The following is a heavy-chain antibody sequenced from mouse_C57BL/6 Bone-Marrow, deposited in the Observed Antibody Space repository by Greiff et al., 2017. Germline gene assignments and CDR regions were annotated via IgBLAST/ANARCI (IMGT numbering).Heavy chain of an antibody. V-gene: IGHV1-64*01. CDR2: IHPNSGST. J-gene: IGHJ3*01. Sequence: VQLQQSGAELVKPGASVKLSCTASGYTFTSSWMHWVQQRPGQGLEWIGMIHPNSGSTNYNEKFKGKATLTVYKSSSTAYMQLTTLTAEDSEVYYWEMRGYYGSSDEFAYWGQGTLVTVSA. D-gene: IGHD1-1*01. CDR3: EMRGYYGSSDEFAY. CDR1: GYTFTSSW.